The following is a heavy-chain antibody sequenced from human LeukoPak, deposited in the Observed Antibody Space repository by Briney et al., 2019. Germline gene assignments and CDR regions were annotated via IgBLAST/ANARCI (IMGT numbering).Heavy chain of an antibody. CDR3: AISNNYDFWSGYNMDV. CDR1: GYSISSGYY. V-gene: IGHV4-38-2*01. CDR2: IYHSGST. Sequence: PSETLSLTCAVSGYSISSGYYWGWIRQPPGKGLEWIGSIYHSGSTYYNPSLKSRVTISVDTSKNQFSLKLSSVTAADTAVYYCAISNNYDFWSGYNMDVWGKGTTVNVSS. J-gene: IGHJ6*03. D-gene: IGHD3-3*01.